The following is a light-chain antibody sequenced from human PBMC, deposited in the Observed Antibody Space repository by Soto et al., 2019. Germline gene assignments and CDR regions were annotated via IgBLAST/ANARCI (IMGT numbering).Light chain of an antibody. V-gene: IGKV3-20*01. CDR2: GTS. Sequence: EIVLTQSPGTLSVSTGERATLSCRASQTISSNYLGWYQQKPGQAPSLLIYGTSRRATGIPDRFSGSGSGTDFTLTISRLEPEDSAIYYCQQYGSWTFGQGTKVEIK. CDR3: QQYGSWT. J-gene: IGKJ1*01. CDR1: QTISSNY.